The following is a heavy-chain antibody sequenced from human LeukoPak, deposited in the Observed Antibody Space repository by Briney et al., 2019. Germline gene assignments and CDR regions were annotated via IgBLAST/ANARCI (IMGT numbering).Heavy chain of an antibody. D-gene: IGHD1-26*01. Sequence: EASVKVSCKASGGTFSSYAISWVRQAPGQGLEWMGGIIPIFGTANYAQKFQGRVTITADESTSTAYMELSSLRASDTAMYYCARRRDLYSGSYYPFDYWGQGTLVTVSS. J-gene: IGHJ4*02. CDR3: ARRRDLYSGSYYPFDY. V-gene: IGHV1-69*13. CDR2: IIPIFGTA. CDR1: GGTFSSYA.